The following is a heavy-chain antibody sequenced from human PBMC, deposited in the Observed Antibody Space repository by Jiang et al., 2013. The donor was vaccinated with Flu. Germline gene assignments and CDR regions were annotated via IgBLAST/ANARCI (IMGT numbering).Heavy chain of an antibody. Sequence: QLVESGGGLVQPGGSLRLSCVGSGFTFSDHYIDWVRQAPGKGLERVGRSRNKANSFTTEYAASVKGRFTISRDDSKNTLYLEMRSLKTEDTAVYYCARAAVAVYFDYWGQGTLVTVSS. V-gene: IGHV3-72*01. CDR2: SRNKANSFTT. CDR3: ARAAVAVYFDY. D-gene: IGHD6-19*01. J-gene: IGHJ4*02. CDR1: GFTFSDHY.